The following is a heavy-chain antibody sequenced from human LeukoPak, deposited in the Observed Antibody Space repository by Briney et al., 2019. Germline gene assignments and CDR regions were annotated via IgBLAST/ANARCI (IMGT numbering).Heavy chain of an antibody. J-gene: IGHJ4*02. V-gene: IGHV3-23*01. D-gene: IGHD1-26*01. CDR1: GFTLSSYA. CDR2: ISAGGGST. CDR3: AKGGEGGSHRYFEY. Sequence: RPGGSLRLSCAATGFTLSSYALTWVRQAPGKGLDWVSAISAGGGSTYYADSVKGRFTSSRDNSKNTLYLQMNSLRPEDTAVYYCAKGGEGGSHRYFEYWGQGTLVTVSS.